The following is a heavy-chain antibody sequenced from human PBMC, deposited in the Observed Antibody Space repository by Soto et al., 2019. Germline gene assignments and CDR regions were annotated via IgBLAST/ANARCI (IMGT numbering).Heavy chain of an antibody. D-gene: IGHD5-18*01. CDR1: GFTFSSYS. CDR2: ISSSSSTI. CDR3: AIRGYTDY. J-gene: IGHJ4*02. Sequence: EVQLVESGGGLVQPGGSLRLSCAASGFTFSSYSMNWVRQAPGKGLEWVSYISSSSSTIYYADSVKGRFTISRDNAQNSLYLQMNSRRDEDTAVNYCAIRGYTDYWGAGTLVTVSS. V-gene: IGHV3-48*02.